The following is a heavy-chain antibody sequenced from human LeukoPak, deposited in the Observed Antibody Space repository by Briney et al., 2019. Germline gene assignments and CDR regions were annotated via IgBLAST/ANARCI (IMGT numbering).Heavy chain of an antibody. CDR2: IYHSGST. J-gene: IGHJ4*02. CDR1: GYSISSGYY. V-gene: IGHV4-38-2*01. D-gene: IGHD3-16*01. CDR3: AGIRGTLFYFDY. Sequence: KPSETLSLTCAVSGYSISSGYYWGWIRQPPGKGLERIGSIYHSGSTYYNPSLKSRVTISVDTSKNQFSLKLSSVTAADTAVYYCAGIRGTLFYFDYWGQGTLVTVSS.